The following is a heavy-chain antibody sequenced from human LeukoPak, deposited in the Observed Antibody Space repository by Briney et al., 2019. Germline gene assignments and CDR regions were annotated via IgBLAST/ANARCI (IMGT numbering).Heavy chain of an antibody. CDR2: ISAYNGNT. V-gene: IGHV1-18*01. Sequence: ASVKVSCKASGYTFTSYGISWVRQAPGQGLEWMGWISAYNGNTNYAQKLQGRVTMTTDTSTSTAYMELRSLRSDDTAVYYCARDRHIVATTSAPMDYWGQGTLVTVSS. CDR3: ARDRHIVATTSAPMDY. D-gene: IGHD5-12*01. J-gene: IGHJ4*02. CDR1: GYTFTSYG.